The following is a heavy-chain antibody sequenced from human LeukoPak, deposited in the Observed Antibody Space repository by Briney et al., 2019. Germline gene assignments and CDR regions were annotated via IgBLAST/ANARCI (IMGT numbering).Heavy chain of an antibody. CDR2: IISSISFT. D-gene: IGHD2-21*02. J-gene: IGHJ4*02. CDR3: ARDLEAYCGGDCYSGNFDY. Sequence: PGGSLRLSCAASGFTFSDYYMSWIRQAPGKGLEGVSYIISSISFTNYADSVKGRLPISTDHAKNPLYLQINSLRAEDTAVYYCARDLEAYCGGDCYSGNFDYWGQGTLVTVSS. CDR1: GFTFSDYY. V-gene: IGHV3-11*06.